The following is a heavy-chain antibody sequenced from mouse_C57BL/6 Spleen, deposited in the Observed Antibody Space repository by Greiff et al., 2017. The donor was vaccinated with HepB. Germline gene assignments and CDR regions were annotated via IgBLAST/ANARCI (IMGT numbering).Heavy chain of an antibody. D-gene: IGHD2-2*01. CDR3: ARNGYPSYYFDY. V-gene: IGHV1-66*01. CDR1: GYSFTSYY. J-gene: IGHJ2*01. CDR2: IYPGSGNT. Sequence: QVQLKQSGPELVKPGASVKISCKASGYSFTSYYIHWVKQRPGQGLEWIGWIYPGSGNTKYNEKFKGKATLTADTSSSTAYMQLSSLTSEDSAVYYCARNGYPSYYFDYWGQGTTLTVSS.